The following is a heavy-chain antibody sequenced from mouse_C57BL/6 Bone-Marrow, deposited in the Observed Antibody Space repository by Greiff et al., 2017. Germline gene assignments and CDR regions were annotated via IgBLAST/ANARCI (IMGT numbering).Heavy chain of an antibody. CDR3: ARLYGRAMDY. CDR2: IAPSDSYT. CDR1: GYTFTSYW. Sequence: QVQLQQPGAELVKPGASVKLSCKASGYTFTSYWMQWVQQRPGKGLEWIGEIAPSDSYTNYNQKFKGKSTLTVDTASSTPYMQLSSLTSEDSAVYYCARLYGRAMDYWGQGTSVTVSS. V-gene: IGHV1-50*01. D-gene: IGHD1-1*01. J-gene: IGHJ4*01.